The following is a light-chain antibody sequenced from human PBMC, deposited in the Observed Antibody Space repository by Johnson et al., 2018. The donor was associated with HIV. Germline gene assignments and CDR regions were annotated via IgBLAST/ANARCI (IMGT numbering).Light chain of an antibody. J-gene: IGLJ1*01. Sequence: QSVLTQPPSVSAAPGQKVTISCSASSSNIVNIYISWYQHLPGTAPKLLIYDNHKRPSGIPDRFSGSKSGTSATLGITGLQTGDEADYYCGTWDSSLSAFYVFGTGTKVTVL. CDR1: SSNIVNIY. V-gene: IGLV1-51*01. CDR2: DNH. CDR3: GTWDSSLSAFYV.